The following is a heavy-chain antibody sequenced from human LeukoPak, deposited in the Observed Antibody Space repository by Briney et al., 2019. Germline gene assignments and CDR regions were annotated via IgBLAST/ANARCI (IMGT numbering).Heavy chain of an antibody. V-gene: IGHV4-39*07. Sequence: PSETLSLTCTVSGGSISSSSYYWGWIRQPPGKGLEWIGSIYYSGSTYYNPSLKSRVTISVDTSKNQFSLKLSSVTAADTAVYYCASLALSGLPISRLDYWGQGTLVTVSS. CDR3: ASLALSGLPISRLDY. CDR2: IYYSGST. D-gene: IGHD3-10*01. J-gene: IGHJ4*02. CDR1: GGSISSSSYY.